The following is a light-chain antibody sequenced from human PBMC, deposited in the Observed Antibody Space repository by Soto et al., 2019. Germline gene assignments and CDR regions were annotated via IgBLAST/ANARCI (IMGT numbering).Light chain of an antibody. CDR2: IND. CDR1: SPNLGSNT. V-gene: IGLV1-44*01. Sequence: QSVLTQPPSASGTPGQRVTISCSGSSPNLGSNTVNWYQQLPGPAHKLLIYINDQRRSGVPDRFSGSKSGTSASLAISGLQPEAEADYYCTAWDDSLNAYVFGTGTKVTVL. J-gene: IGLJ1*01. CDR3: TAWDDSLNAYV.